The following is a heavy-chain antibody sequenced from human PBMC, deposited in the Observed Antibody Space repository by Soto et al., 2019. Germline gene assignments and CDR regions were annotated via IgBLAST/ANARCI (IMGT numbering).Heavy chain of an antibody. D-gene: IGHD1-26*01. V-gene: IGHV1-69*01. CDR2: IIPIFGTA. Sequence: QVPLVQSGAEVKKPGSSVKVSCKASGGTFSSYAISWVRQAPGQGLEWMGGIIPIFGTANYAQKFQGRVTITAAASTSTAYMEMSSLRSEDTAVYYWARLGSGAKDYYYGMDVWGQGTTVTVSS. CDR1: GGTFSSYA. CDR3: ARLGSGAKDYYYGMDV. J-gene: IGHJ6*02.